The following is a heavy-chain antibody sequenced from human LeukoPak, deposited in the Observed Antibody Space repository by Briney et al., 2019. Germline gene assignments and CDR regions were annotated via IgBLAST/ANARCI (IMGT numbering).Heavy chain of an antibody. CDR3: ARDGIVATIGYFDY. J-gene: IGHJ4*02. V-gene: IGHV1-69*06. CDR1: GGTFSSYA. Sequence: SVKVSCKASGGTFSSYAISWVRQAPGQGLEWMGGIIPIFGTANYAQKFQGRVTITADKSTSTAYMELSSLRSEDTAVYYCARDGIVATIGYFDYWGQGTLVTVSS. CDR2: IIPIFGTA. D-gene: IGHD5-12*01.